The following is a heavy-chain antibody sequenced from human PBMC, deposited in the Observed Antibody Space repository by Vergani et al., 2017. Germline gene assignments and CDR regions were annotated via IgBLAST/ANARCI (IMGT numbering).Heavy chain of an antibody. CDR1: GFTFSSYS. J-gene: IGHJ6*02. CDR3: ARSRSTIVVATRGSYYYYGMDV. V-gene: IGHV3-21*01. CDR2: ISSSSSYI. Sequence: EVQLVESGGGLVKPGGSLRLSCAASGFTFSSYSMNWVRQAPGKGLEWVSSISSSSSYIYYADSVKGRFTISRDNAKNSLYLQMNSLRAEDTAVYYCARSRSTIVVATRGSYYYYGMDVWGQGTTVTVSS. D-gene: IGHD1-26*01.